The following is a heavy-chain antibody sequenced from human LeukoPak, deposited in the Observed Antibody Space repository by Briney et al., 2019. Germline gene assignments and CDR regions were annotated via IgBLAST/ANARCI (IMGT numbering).Heavy chain of an antibody. CDR3: ARRGIAAAGTNWFDP. J-gene: IGHJ5*02. Sequence: PGESLNISCKGSGYIFTSYWIGWVRQMPGKGLEWMGIIYPGDSDTRYSPSFQGQVTISADKSISTAYLQWSSLKASDTAMYYCARRGIAAAGTNWFDPWGQGTLVTGSS. D-gene: IGHD6-13*01. CDR2: IYPGDSDT. CDR1: GYIFTSYW. V-gene: IGHV5-51*03.